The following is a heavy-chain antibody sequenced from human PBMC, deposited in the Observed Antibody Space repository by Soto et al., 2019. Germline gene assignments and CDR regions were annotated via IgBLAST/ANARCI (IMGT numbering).Heavy chain of an antibody. D-gene: IGHD3-9*01. Sequence: GASVEVSCKDSGLTYTSSAVQWVRQARGQRLEWIGWIVVGSGNTNYAQKFQERVTITRDMSTSTAYMELSSLRSEDTAVYYCAAAGSDILTGLYYYSVMDVWGQGTTVTVSS. CDR3: AAAGSDILTGLYYYSVMDV. J-gene: IGHJ6*02. V-gene: IGHV1-58*01. CDR1: GLTYTSSA. CDR2: IVVGSGNT.